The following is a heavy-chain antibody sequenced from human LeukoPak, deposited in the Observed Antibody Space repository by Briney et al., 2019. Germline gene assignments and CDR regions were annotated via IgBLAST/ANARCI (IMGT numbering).Heavy chain of an antibody. V-gene: IGHV3-23*01. J-gene: IGHJ4*02. Sequence: GGSLRLSCAASGFTFSSYTMNWVRQAPGKGLEWVSSIDISGGSTYYADSAEGRFTISRDNSKNTLYLQMNGLRVEDTALYYCANEVRPNDYWGQGTLVTFSS. CDR3: ANEVRPNDY. D-gene: IGHD1-1*01. CDR1: GFTFSSYT. CDR2: IDISGGST.